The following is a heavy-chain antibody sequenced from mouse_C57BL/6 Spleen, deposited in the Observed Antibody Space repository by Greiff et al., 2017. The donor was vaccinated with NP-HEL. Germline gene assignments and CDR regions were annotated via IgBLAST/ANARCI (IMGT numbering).Heavy chain of an antibody. D-gene: IGHD3-2*02. J-gene: IGHJ4*01. CDR2: IDPSDSYT. Sequence: VQLQQSGAELVMPGASVKLSCKASGYTFTSYWMHWVKQRPGQGLEWIGEIDPSDSYTNYNQKFKGKSTLTVDKSSSTAYMQLSSLTSEDSAVYYCARPRQLRLTLAMDYWGQGTSVTVSS. CDR1: GYTFTSYW. V-gene: IGHV1-69*01. CDR3: ARPRQLRLTLAMDY.